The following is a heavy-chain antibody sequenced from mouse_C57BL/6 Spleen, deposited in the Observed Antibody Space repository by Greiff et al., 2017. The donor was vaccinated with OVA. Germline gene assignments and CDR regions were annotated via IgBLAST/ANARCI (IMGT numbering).Heavy chain of an antibody. Sequence: EVQVVESEGGLVQPGRSMKLSCTASGFTFSDYYMAWVRQVPEKGLEWVANINYDGSSTYYLDSLKSRFIISRDNAKNILYLQMSSLKSEDTATYYCARDVYYYGSSYGWYFDVWGTGTTVTVSS. CDR3: ARDVYYYGSSYGWYFDV. CDR2: INYDGSST. CDR1: GFTFSDYY. J-gene: IGHJ1*03. V-gene: IGHV5-16*01. D-gene: IGHD1-1*01.